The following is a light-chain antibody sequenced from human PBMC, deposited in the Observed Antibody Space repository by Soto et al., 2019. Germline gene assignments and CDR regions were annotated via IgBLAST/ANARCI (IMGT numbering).Light chain of an antibody. J-gene: IGLJ1*01. CDR3: ASYAGSNNLGV. CDR2: EVS. CDR1: SSDVGGYNY. Sequence: QSVLTQPPSASGSPGQSVTISCTGTSSDVGGYNYVSWYQQHPDKAPKLMIYEVSKRPSGVPDRFSGSKSGNTASLTVSGLQAEDEADYYCASYAGSNNLGVFGTGTKVTVL. V-gene: IGLV2-8*01.